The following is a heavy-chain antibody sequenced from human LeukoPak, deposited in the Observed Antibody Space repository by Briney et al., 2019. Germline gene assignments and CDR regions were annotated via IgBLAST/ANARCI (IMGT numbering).Heavy chain of an antibody. D-gene: IGHD3-10*01. Sequence: RSSETLSLTCTVSGYSISSGYYWGWIRQPPGKGLEWIGSIYHSGSTYYNPSLKSRVTISVDTSKNQFSLKLSSLTAADTAVYYCARASDITMVRGVKPYYYYYYMDVWGKGTTVTISS. V-gene: IGHV4-38-2*02. CDR2: IYHSGST. J-gene: IGHJ6*03. CDR1: GYSISSGYY. CDR3: ARASDITMVRGVKPYYYYYYMDV.